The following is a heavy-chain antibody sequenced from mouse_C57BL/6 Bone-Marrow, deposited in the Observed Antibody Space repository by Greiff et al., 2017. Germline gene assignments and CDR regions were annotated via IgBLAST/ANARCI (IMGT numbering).Heavy chain of an antibody. Sequence: QVQLQQSGAELARPGASVKLSCKASGYTFTSYGISWVKQRTGQGLEWIGEIYPRSGNTYYNEKFKGKATLTADKSSSTAYMELRSLTSEDSAVYFCARWRRVWGTGTPVTVSA. CDR2: IYPRSGNT. J-gene: IGHJ1*03. CDR1: GYTFTSYG. CDR3: ARWRRV. V-gene: IGHV1-81*01.